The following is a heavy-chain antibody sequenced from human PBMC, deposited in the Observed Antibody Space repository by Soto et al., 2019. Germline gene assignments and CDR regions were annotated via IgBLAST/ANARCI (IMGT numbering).Heavy chain of an antibody. CDR2: IKQDGSEK. Sequence: EVQLVESGGGLVQPGGSLRLSCVASGFTFSSYYMMSARQVPGRGLEWLAKIKQDGSEKSYVDSVRGRFTISRDNAKESVYLQMDSLRADDTAVYFCGRLARGAAGGTFWGQGTLVTVSS. CDR3: GRLARGAAGGTF. D-gene: IGHD6-13*01. V-gene: IGHV3-7*03. CDR1: GFTFSSYY. J-gene: IGHJ4*02.